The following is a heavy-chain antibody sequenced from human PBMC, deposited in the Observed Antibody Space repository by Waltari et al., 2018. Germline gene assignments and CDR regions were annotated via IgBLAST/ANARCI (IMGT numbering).Heavy chain of an antibody. Sequence: EVQLVESGGGLVQPGRSLRLSCAASGFTFDDYAMHWVRQAPGKGLEWVSGISWNSGSIGYADSVKGRFTISRDNAKNSLYLQMNSLRAEDTALYYCAKDKYSRLYYFDYWGQGTLVTVSS. V-gene: IGHV3-9*01. D-gene: IGHD2-15*01. CDR3: AKDKYSRLYYFDY. CDR2: ISWNSGSI. CDR1: GFTFDDYA. J-gene: IGHJ4*02.